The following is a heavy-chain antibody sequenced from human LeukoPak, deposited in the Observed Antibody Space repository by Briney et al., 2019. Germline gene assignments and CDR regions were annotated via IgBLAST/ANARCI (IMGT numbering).Heavy chain of an antibody. CDR3: AKDRRYCSGGSCYYYYGLDV. D-gene: IGHD2-15*01. CDR2: ISGSGGST. V-gene: IGHV3-23*01. J-gene: IGHJ6*02. Sequence: SGGSLRLSCAASGFTFSSYAMNWVRQAPGKGLEWVSAISGSGGSTYYADSVKGRFTISRDNSKNTLYLQMNSLRAEDTAVYYCAKDRRYCSGGSCYYYYGLDVWGQGTTVTVSS. CDR1: GFTFSSYA.